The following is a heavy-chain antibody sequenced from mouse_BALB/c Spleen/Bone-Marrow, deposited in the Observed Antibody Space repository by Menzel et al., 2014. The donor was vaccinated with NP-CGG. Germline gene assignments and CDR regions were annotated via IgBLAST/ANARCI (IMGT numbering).Heavy chain of an antibody. J-gene: IGHJ4*01. CDR3: ARLTPDYAMDY. CDR1: GFTFSNYG. CDR2: ISSGGSYT. D-gene: IGHD1-3*01. V-gene: IGHV5-6*01. Sequence: EVQVVESGGDLVKPGGSLKLSCAASGFTFSNYGMSWVRQTPDKRLEWVATISSGGSYTYFPDSVKGRFTISRDNAKNTLYLQMNSLKSEDAAMYYCARLTPDYAMDYWGQGTSVTVSS.